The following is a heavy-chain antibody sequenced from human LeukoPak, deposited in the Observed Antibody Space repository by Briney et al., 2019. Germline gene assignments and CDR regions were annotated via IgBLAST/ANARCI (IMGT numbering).Heavy chain of an antibody. CDR1: GYTFTGYY. CDR3: ARQRTPNYYDNRPGAFGI. V-gene: IGHV1-2*02. J-gene: IGHJ3*02. CDR2: ISPNSGDT. Sequence: ASVKVSCKASGYTFTGYYMHWVRQAPGQGLEWMGWISPNSGDTNYAQKFQGRVTMTRDTSITTAYMELSRLRSDDTAVYYCARQRTPNYYDNRPGAFGIWGQGTMVTVSS. D-gene: IGHD3-22*01.